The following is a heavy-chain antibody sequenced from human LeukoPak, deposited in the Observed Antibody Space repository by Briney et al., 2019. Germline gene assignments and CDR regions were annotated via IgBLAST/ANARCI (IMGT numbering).Heavy chain of an antibody. CDR3: AREPYSSGWSYFDY. V-gene: IGHV3-21*01. Sequence: GGSLRLSCAASGFIFSNYGMHWVRQAPGKGLEWVSSISSSSSYIYYADSVKGRFTISRDNAKNSLYLQMNSLRAEDTAVYYCAREPYSSGWSYFDYWGQGTLVTVSS. CDR2: ISSSSSYI. J-gene: IGHJ4*02. CDR1: GFIFSNYG. D-gene: IGHD6-19*01.